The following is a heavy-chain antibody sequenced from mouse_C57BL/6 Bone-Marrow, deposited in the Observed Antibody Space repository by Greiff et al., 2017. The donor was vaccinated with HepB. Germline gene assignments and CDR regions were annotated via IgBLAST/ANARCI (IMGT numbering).Heavy chain of an antibody. D-gene: IGHD2-1*01. J-gene: IGHJ1*03. CDR3: ARERGYCNYVPYWYFDV. CDR1: GYTFTSYD. CDR2: IYPRDGST. Sequence: VQLQQSGPELVKPGASVKLSCKASGYTFTSYDINWVKQRPGQGLEWIGWIYPRDGSTKYNEKFKGKATLTVDTSSSTAYMELHSLTSEDSAVYFCARERGYCNYVPYWYFDVWGTGTTVTVSS. V-gene: IGHV1-85*01.